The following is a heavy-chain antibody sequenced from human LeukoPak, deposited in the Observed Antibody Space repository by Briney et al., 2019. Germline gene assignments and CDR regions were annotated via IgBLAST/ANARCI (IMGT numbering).Heavy chain of an antibody. CDR1: GFTFSSYS. CDR2: ISSSSSYI. Sequence: GGSLRLSCAASGFTFSSYSMSWVRQAPGKGLEWVSSISSSSSYIYYADSVKGRFTISRDNAKNSLYLQMNSLRAEDTAVYYCARGAVEVLRFLEWLLSVDYWGQGTLVTVSS. V-gene: IGHV3-21*01. D-gene: IGHD3-3*01. CDR3: ARGAVEVLRFLEWLLSVDY. J-gene: IGHJ4*02.